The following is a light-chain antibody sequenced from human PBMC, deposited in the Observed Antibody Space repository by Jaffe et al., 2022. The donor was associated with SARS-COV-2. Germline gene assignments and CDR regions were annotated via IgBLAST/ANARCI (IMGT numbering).Light chain of an antibody. Sequence: QSVLTQPPSASGTPGQRVTISCSGSSSNIGTRTVNWYRQLPGTAPKLLIYNDYQRPSGVPDRFSGSRSGTSASLAISGLQSEDEADYYCAAWDDSLNVVFGGGTRLTVL. CDR3: AAWDDSLNVV. CDR2: NDY. J-gene: IGLJ3*02. CDR1: SSNIGTRT. V-gene: IGLV1-44*01.